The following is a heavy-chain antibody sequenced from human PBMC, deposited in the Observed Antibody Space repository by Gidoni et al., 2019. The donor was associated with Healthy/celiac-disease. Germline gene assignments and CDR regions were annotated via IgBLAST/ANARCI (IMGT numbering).Heavy chain of an antibody. CDR2: INHSGST. CDR1: VGSFSGYY. CDR3: ARGLHRAAADTGLDFDY. D-gene: IGHD6-13*01. V-gene: IGHV4-34*01. J-gene: IGHJ4*02. Sequence: HVQLQQWVAGLLKPSETLSLTCAVFVGSFSGYYWSWIRQPSGKGLVWIVEINHSGSTNYNPALKRRVTISVDTSKNQFSLKLSSVTAADAAVYYCARGLHRAAADTGLDFDYWGQGTLVTVSS.